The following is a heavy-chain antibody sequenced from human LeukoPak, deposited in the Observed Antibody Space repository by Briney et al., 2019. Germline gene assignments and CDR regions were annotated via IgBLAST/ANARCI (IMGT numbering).Heavy chain of an antibody. V-gene: IGHV3-7*03. J-gene: IGHJ4*02. CDR2: IKHDGSEKQDGSEK. CDR3: ANTPAYQLLNYYFDY. D-gene: IGHD2-2*01. CDR1: GFTFSQYW. Sequence: GGSLRLSCAASGFTFSQYWMSWVRQAPGKGLEWVANIKHDGSEKQDGSEKNYVDSVKGRFTISRDNAKDSLYLQMNSLRAEDTAVYYCANTPAYQLLNYYFDYWGQGTLVTVSS.